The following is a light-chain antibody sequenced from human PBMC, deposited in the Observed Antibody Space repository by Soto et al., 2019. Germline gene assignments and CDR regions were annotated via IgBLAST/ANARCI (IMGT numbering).Light chain of an antibody. CDR1: QSISSR. V-gene: IGKV1-5*01. CDR2: DAS. CDR3: QQYNTFWT. Sequence: DIQMAQSPSTLSASVGDRVTITCRASQSISSRLAWFQQKPERAPRVLIYDASSLESGVPSRFSGSGSGTEFTLTISSLQPDDFATYYCQQYNTFWTLGQGTKVDIK. J-gene: IGKJ1*01.